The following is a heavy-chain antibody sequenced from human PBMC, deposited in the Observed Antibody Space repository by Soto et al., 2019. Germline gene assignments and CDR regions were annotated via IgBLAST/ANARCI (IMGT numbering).Heavy chain of an antibody. CDR3: ARVAKRDGGREFDS. Sequence: GGSLRLSCSASGFYFSVSEMIWFRQVPGKGLEWISYISNSGITVHYADSVQGRFTVSRDNAKNSLFLDMNSLRVDDTAVYFCARVAKRDGGREFDSWGQGTLVTVSS. D-gene: IGHD3-3*01. J-gene: IGHJ4*01. CDR1: GFYFSVSE. CDR2: ISNSGITV. V-gene: IGHV3-48*03.